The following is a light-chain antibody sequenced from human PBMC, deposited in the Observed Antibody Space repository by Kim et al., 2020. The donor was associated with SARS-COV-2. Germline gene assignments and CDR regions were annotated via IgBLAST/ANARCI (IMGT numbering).Light chain of an antibody. CDR2: GKN. J-gene: IGLJ1*01. CDR1: SLRSYY. V-gene: IGLV3-19*01. CDR3: NSRDSSGNLYV. Sequence: SSELTQDPAVSVALGQTVRITCQGESLRSYYASWYQQKPGQAPVLVIYGKNNRPSGIPDRFSGSSSGNTASLTITGAQAEDEADYYCNSRDSSGNLYVFGTGTKVTVL.